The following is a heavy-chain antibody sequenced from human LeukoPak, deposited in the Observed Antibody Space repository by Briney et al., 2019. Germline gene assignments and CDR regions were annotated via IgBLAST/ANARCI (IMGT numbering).Heavy chain of an antibody. CDR2: ISYDGSNK. D-gene: IGHD3-22*01. Sequence: GGSLRLSCAASGFTFSSYAMHWVRQAPGKGLEWVAVISYDGSNKYYADSVKGRFTISRDNSKNTLYLRMNSLRAEDTAVYYCARDPPYYYDSSGYFGAFDIWGQGTMVTVSS. V-gene: IGHV3-30*04. J-gene: IGHJ3*02. CDR3: ARDPPYYYDSSGYFGAFDI. CDR1: GFTFSSYA.